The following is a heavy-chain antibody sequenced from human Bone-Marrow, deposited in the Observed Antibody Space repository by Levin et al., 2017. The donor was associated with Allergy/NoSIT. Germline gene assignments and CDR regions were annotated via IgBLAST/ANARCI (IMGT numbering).Heavy chain of an antibody. CDR2: IIPIFGTA. D-gene: IGHD2-8*02. CDR1: GGTFSSYA. J-gene: IGHJ4*02. V-gene: IGHV1-69*01. Sequence: KISCKASGGTFSSYAISWVRQAPGQGLEWMGGIIPIFGTANYAQKFQGRVTITADESTSTAYMELSSLRSEDTAVYYCARTGPALGYCTGGVCFVFDYWGQGTLVTVSS. CDR3: ARTGPALGYCTGGVCFVFDY.